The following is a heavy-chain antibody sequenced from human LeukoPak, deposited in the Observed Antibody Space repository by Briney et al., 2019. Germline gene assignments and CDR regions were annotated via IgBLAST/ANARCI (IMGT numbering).Heavy chain of an antibody. J-gene: IGHJ3*02. CDR3: ARVLPDIVVVPAADDAFDI. CDR2: IIPIFGIA. Sequence: ASVKVSCKASGGTFSSYAISWVRQAPGQGLEWMGRIIPIFGIANYAQKFQGRVTITADKSTSTAYVELSSLRSEDTAVYYCARVLPDIVVVPAADDAFDIWGQGTMVTVSS. V-gene: IGHV1-69*04. CDR1: GGTFSSYA. D-gene: IGHD2-2*01.